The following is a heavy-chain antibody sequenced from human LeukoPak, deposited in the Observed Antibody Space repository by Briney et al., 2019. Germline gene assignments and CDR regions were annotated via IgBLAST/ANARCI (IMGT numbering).Heavy chain of an antibody. Sequence: ASVKVSCKASGYTFTSYAMHWVRQAPGQRLEWMGWINAGNGNTEYSQKFQGRVTITRDTSAGTAYMELSSLRSEDTAVYYCAREYSGYYYGWFDPWGQGTLVTVSS. CDR3: AREYSGYYYGWFDP. CDR1: GYTFTSYA. D-gene: IGHD3-22*01. CDR2: INAGNGNT. J-gene: IGHJ5*02. V-gene: IGHV1-3*01.